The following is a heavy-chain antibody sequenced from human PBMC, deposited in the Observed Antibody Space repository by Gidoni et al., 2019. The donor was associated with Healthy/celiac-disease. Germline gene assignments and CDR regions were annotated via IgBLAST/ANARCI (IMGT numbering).Heavy chain of an antibody. CDR2: IKSKTDGGTT. CDR3: TTEEDSSGYYFFDY. J-gene: IGHJ4*02. CDR1: GFTFSNAW. Sequence: EVQLVESGGGLVKPGGSLRLSCAASGFTFSNAWMSWVRQAPGKGLEGVGRIKSKTDGGTTDYAAPVKGRFTISRDDSKNTLYLQMNSLKTEDTAVYYCTTEEDSSGYYFFDYWGQGTLVTVSS. D-gene: IGHD3-22*01. V-gene: IGHV3-15*01.